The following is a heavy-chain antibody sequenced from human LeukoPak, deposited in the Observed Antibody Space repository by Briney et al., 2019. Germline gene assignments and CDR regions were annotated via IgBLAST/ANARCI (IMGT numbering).Heavy chain of an antibody. Sequence: GESLKISCEGSGYSFTNHWIGWVRQMPGKGLEWMGMIYPADSDSRYSPSLQGQVTISADKSINTAYLQWSSLKASDTAMYYCARLTGGYTSGWSGGDYWGQGTLVTVSS. D-gene: IGHD6-19*01. CDR1: GYSFTNHW. CDR3: ARLTGGYTSGWSGGDY. CDR2: IYPADSDS. J-gene: IGHJ4*02. V-gene: IGHV5-51*01.